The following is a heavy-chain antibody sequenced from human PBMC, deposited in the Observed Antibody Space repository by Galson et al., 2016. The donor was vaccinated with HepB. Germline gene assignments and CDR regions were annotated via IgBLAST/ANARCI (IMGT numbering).Heavy chain of an antibody. CDR2: IKQDGSEK. CDR1: GFTFSTYW. Sequence: SLRLSCATSGFTFSTYWMSWVRQAPGKGLEWVASIKQDGSEKNYVDSVKGRFTISRDNAKNTLYLQMDSLRAEDTAVYFCARRGEAFDDWGQGTLGTVSS. V-gene: IGHV3-7*03. D-gene: IGHD3-16*01. J-gene: IGHJ4*02. CDR3: ARRGEAFDD.